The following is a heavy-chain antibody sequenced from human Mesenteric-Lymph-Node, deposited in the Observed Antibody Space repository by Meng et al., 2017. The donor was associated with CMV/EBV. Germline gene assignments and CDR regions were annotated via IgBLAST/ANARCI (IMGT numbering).Heavy chain of an antibody. CDR1: GYTFTSHG. Sequence: KVSCKACGYTFTSHGITWVRQAPGQGLEWMGWISPYTGNTNYAQKFQGRVIMTTDTSTSTAYMELRSLRSDDTAVYYCARDVYGSGTPWGQGVLVTVSS. J-gene: IGHJ5*02. CDR3: ARDVYGSGTP. CDR2: ISPYTGNT. V-gene: IGHV1-18*04. D-gene: IGHD3-10*01.